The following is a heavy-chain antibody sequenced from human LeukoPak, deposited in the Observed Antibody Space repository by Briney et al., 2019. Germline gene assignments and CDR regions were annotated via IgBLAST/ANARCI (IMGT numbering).Heavy chain of an antibody. D-gene: IGHD3-10*01. CDR1: GYTFTGYY. CDR3: ARVEYYGSGSPFDY. CDR2: INPNSGGT. Sequence: ASVKVSCKASGYTFTGYYMHWVRQAPGQGLEWMGWINPNSGGTNYAQKFQGRVTMTRDTSISTAYMELSRLRSDGTAVYYCARVEYYGSGSPFDYWGQGTLVTVSS. J-gene: IGHJ4*02. V-gene: IGHV1-2*02.